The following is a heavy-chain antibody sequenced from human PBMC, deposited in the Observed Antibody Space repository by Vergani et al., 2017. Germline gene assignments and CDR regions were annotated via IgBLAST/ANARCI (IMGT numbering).Heavy chain of an antibody. J-gene: IGHJ4*02. V-gene: IGHV3-23*01. Sequence: ELQLMESGAGVVQPGGSLRLSCAASGFTFSSYGMYWVRQAPGKGLEWVSVISGSGGRAKYADSVKGRFTVSRDNSKKTLYLQLNRVRAEDTAVYYCARDVLPWDGHYFEYWGQGTLVTVSS. D-gene: IGHD1-26*01. CDR1: GFTFSSYG. CDR2: ISGSGGRA. CDR3: ARDVLPWDGHYFEY.